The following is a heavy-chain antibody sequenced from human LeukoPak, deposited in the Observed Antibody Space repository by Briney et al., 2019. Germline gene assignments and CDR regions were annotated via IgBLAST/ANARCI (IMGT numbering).Heavy chain of an antibody. CDR3: ARPSALGAPGWFDP. J-gene: IGHJ5*02. Sequence: GESLKISYKGSGYIFTTYWIGWVRQMPGKGLELMGIIYPGDSDTRYSPSFQGQVTISADKSISTAYLQWSSLKASDTAMYYCARPSALGAPGWFDPWGQGALVTVSS. CDR1: GYIFTTYW. D-gene: IGHD1-26*01. V-gene: IGHV5-51*01. CDR2: IYPGDSDT.